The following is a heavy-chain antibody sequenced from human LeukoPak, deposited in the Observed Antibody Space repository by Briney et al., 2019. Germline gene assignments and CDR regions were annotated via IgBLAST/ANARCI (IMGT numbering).Heavy chain of an antibody. CDR1: RFTFSSYA. J-gene: IGHJ4*02. CDR2: ISGSGDST. CDR3: AKDSSSGSYYTSYSFFDY. D-gene: IGHD3-10*01. Sequence: GGSLRLSCAASRFTFSSYAMGWVRQAPGKGLKWVSSISGSGDSTHYADSVKGRFTISRDNSKNTLYLQMNSLRAEDTAVYYCAKDSSSGSYYTSYSFFDYWGQGTLVTVSS. V-gene: IGHV3-23*01.